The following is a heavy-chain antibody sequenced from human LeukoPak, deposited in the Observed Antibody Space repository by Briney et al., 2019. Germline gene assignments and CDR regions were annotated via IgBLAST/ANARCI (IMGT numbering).Heavy chain of an antibody. CDR1: GFTFSSYA. CDR3: ALYSNYYYYGMDV. J-gene: IGHJ6*02. CDR2: ISGSGGST. D-gene: IGHD4-11*01. Sequence: GGSLRLSCAASGFTFSSYAMSWVRQAPGKGLEWVSAISGSGGSTYYADSVKGRFTISRDNSKNTLYLQKNSLRAEDTAVYYCALYSNYYYYGMDVWGQGTTVTVSS. V-gene: IGHV3-23*01.